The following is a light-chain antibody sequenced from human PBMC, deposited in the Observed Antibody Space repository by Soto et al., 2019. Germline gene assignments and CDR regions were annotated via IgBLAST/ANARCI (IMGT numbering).Light chain of an antibody. CDR3: QQANSFPLT. J-gene: IGKJ4*01. CDR2: AAS. CDR1: QGITNW. Sequence: IQMTQSPSSVSASVGDRVTIACRASQGITNWLAWYQQKQGKAPKLLIYAASGLPSGVPSRFSGSGYGTDFTLTISSLQTGDFATYYCQQANSFPLTFGGGTKVDI. V-gene: IGKV1-12*01.